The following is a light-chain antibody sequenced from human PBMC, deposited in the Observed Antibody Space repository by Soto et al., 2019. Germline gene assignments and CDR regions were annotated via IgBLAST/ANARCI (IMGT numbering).Light chain of an antibody. Sequence: EIVMTQSPATLSVSPGERATLSCRASQSVSSNLAWYQQKPGQPPRLLIYGASTRATGIPARFSGSGSGTEFTLTISSLQSEDFAVYFCHQYNNWHAFGGGTKVEI. J-gene: IGKJ4*01. CDR2: GAS. V-gene: IGKV3-15*01. CDR1: QSVSSN. CDR3: HQYNNWHA.